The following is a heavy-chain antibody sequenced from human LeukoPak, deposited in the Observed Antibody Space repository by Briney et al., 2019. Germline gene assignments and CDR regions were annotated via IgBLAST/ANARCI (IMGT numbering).Heavy chain of an antibody. Sequence: SETLSLTCAVYGGSFSGYYWSWIRQPPGKGLGWIGEINHSGSTNYNPSLKSRVTISVDTSKNQFSLKLSSVTAADTAVYYCARVLHRLLKDWGQGTLDTVSS. CDR2: INHSGST. V-gene: IGHV4-34*01. D-gene: IGHD4/OR15-4a*01. CDR3: ARVLHRLLKD. CDR1: GGSFSGYY. J-gene: IGHJ4*02.